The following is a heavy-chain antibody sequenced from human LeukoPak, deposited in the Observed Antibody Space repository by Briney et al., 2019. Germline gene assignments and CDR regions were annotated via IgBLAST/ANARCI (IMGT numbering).Heavy chain of an antibody. J-gene: IGHJ4*02. Sequence: SETLSLTCTISGGSISSYYWGWIRQPPGKGLEWIGEINHSGSTNYNPSLKSRVTISVDTSKNQFSLKLSSVTAADTAVYYCASRGGSGYYFDYWGQGTLVTVSS. D-gene: IGHD3-22*01. CDR3: ASRGGSGYYFDY. CDR1: GGSISSYY. V-gene: IGHV4-34*01. CDR2: INHSGST.